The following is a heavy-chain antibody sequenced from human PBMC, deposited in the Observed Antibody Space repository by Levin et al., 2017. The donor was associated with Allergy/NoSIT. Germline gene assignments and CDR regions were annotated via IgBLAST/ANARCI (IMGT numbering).Heavy chain of an antibody. CDR2: IYPGDSDT. Sequence: GESLKISCKGSGYSFTNYWIGWVRQMPWKGLEWMGIIYPGDSDTRYIPSFQGQVTISADKSISTAYLQWSSLKASDTAMYYCARRDSSGWYYFDYWGQGTLVTVSS. CDR3: ARRDSSGWYYFDY. J-gene: IGHJ4*02. CDR1: GYSFTNYW. V-gene: IGHV5-51*01. D-gene: IGHD6-19*01.